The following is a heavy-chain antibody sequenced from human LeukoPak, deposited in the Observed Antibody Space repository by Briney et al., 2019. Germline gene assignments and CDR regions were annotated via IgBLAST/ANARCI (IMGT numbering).Heavy chain of an antibody. V-gene: IGHV1-18*01. D-gene: IGHD4-17*01. Sequence: GASVKVSCKASGGTFSSYAISWVRQAPGQGLEWMGWISAYNGNTNYAQKLQGRVTMTTDTSTSTAYMELRSLRSDDTAVYYCARGENGDYDLNFDYWGQGTLVTVSS. CDR1: GGTFSSYA. CDR2: ISAYNGNT. J-gene: IGHJ4*02. CDR3: ARGENGDYDLNFDY.